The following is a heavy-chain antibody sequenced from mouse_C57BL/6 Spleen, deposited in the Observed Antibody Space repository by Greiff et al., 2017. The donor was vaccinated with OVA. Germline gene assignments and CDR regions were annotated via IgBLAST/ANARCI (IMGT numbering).Heavy chain of an antibody. J-gene: IGHJ1*03. Sequence: QVQLQQPGAELVKPGASVKLSCKASGYTFPSFWMHWVKPRPGQGLEWIGMIHPNSGSTNYNEKFKSKATLTVDKSSSTAYMQLISLTSEDSAVYYCARAVVDWYFDVWGTGATVTVSS. V-gene: IGHV1-64*01. CDR1: GYTFPSFW. CDR3: ARAVVDWYFDV. CDR2: IHPNSGST. D-gene: IGHD1-1*01.